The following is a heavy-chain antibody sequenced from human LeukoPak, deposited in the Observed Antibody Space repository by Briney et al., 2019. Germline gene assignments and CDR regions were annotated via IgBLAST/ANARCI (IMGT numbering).Heavy chain of an antibody. D-gene: IGHD5-18*01. CDR3: AFEGYNYGYN. V-gene: IGHV1-69*13. Sequence: ASVKISCKASGGTFSSYAINWVRQAPGQGLEWMGGIIPIFGTSNYAHKFQGRVTITADESTSTVYMELSSLRSDDTAIYYCAFEGYNYGYNWGQGTLVTVSS. J-gene: IGHJ4*02. CDR1: GGTFSSYA. CDR2: IIPIFGTS.